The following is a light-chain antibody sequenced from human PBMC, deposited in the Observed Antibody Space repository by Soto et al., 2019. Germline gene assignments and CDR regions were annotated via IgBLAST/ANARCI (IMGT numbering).Light chain of an antibody. J-gene: IGKJ4*01. CDR3: QQYNSYSGALT. CDR1: QSISSW. CDR2: DAS. Sequence: DIQMTQSPSTLSVSVGDRVTITCRASQSISSWLAWYQQKPGKAPKLLIYDASSLESGVPSRFSGSGSGTEFTLTISSLQPDDFATYYCQQYNSYSGALTFGGGTKVEIK. V-gene: IGKV1-5*01.